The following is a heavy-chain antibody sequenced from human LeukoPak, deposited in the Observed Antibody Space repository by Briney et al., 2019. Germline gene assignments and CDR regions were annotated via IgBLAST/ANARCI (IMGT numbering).Heavy chain of an antibody. Sequence: GGSLRLSCAVSGITLSNYGMSWVRQAPGKGLEWVAGISGSGGSTNYADSVKGRFTISRDNPKNTLYLQMNSLRAEDTAVYFCAKRGVVIRVILVGFHKEAYYFDSWVQGALVTVSS. D-gene: IGHD3-22*01. V-gene: IGHV3-23*01. J-gene: IGHJ4*02. CDR2: ISGSGGST. CDR1: GITLSNYG. CDR3: AKRGVVIRVILVGFHKEAYYFDS.